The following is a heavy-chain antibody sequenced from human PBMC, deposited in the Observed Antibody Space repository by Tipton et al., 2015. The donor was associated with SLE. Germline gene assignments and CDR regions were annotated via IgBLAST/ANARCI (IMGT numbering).Heavy chain of an antibody. CDR2: IWYDGSNK. Sequence: RSLRLSCVGSGFIVGGTYMSWVRQAPGKGLEWVAVIWYDGSNKYYADSVKGRFTISRDNSKNTLYQQMNSLRAEDTAGYYCARNLGSYYGMDVWGQGTTVTVSS. D-gene: IGHD3-16*01. CDR3: ARNLGSYYGMDV. V-gene: IGHV3-33*01. J-gene: IGHJ6*02. CDR1: GFIVGGTY.